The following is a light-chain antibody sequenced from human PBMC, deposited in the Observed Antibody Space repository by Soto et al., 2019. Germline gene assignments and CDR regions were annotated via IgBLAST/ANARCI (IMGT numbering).Light chain of an antibody. V-gene: IGKV3-20*01. CDR3: QQYGSSST. CDR2: GAS. J-gene: IGKJ5*01. CDR1: QSVSSSY. Sequence: EIVLTQPPGTLSLSPGERATLSCRASQSVSSSYLAWHQQKPGQAPRLLIYGASSRPTGIPDRFSGSGSGTDFTLTISRLEPEDFAVYYCQQYGSSSTFGQGTRLEIK.